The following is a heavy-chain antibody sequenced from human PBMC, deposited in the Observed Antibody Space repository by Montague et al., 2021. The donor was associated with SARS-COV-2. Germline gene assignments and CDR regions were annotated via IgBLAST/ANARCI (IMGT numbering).Heavy chain of an antibody. J-gene: IGHJ4*02. D-gene: IGHD2-15*01. CDR2: IYASGNT. V-gene: IGHV4-4*07. Sequence: ETLSLTCTVSGGSISNYYWSWIRQPAGKGLEWIGRIYASGNTNYNPSLKSRATMSVDTSKDQFSLKLSSVTAADTAVYYCARHYSATLPAVYWGQGTLVTVSS. CDR3: ARHYSATLPAVY. CDR1: GGSISNYY.